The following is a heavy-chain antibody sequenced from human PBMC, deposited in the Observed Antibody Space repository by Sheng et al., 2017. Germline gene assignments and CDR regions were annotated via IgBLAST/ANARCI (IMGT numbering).Heavy chain of an antibody. V-gene: IGHV1-69*04. J-gene: IGHJ2*01. Sequence: QVQLVQSGAEVKKPGSSVKVSCKASGGTFSSYAISWVRQAPGQGLEWMGGIIPILGIANYAQKFQGRVTITADKSTSTAYMELSSLRSEDTAVYYCARDSGLRFLEWLSRRGADWYFDLWGRGTLVTVSS. CDR1: GGTFSSYA. CDR3: ARDSGLRFLEWLSRRGADWYFDL. D-gene: IGHD3-3*01. CDR2: IIPILGIA.